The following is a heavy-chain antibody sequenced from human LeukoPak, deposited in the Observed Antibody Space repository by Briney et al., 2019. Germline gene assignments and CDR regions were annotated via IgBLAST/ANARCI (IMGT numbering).Heavy chain of an antibody. Sequence: GSLRLSCAASGFTFSSYSMNWVRQAPGKGLEWIGSIYYSGSTYYNPSLKSRVTISVDTSKNQFSLKLSSVTAADTAVYYCARRPYSGSYYFDYWGQGTLVTVSS. D-gene: IGHD3-10*01. CDR2: IYYSGST. V-gene: IGHV4-39*07. CDR1: GFTFSSYS. J-gene: IGHJ4*02. CDR3: ARRPYSGSYYFDY.